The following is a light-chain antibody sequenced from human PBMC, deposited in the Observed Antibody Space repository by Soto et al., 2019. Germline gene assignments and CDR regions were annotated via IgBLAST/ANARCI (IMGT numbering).Light chain of an antibody. CDR2: GAS. J-gene: IGKJ1*01. V-gene: IGKV3-20*01. CDR1: QSVSNNY. Sequence: EIVLTQSPGTLSLSPGERATLSCRASQSVSNNYLAWYQQRPGQAPRLLTYGASRRAIGIPDRFSGSGSGTDFTLTINRLEPEDFAVYYWQQYGNSPWTFGQGTKVEIK. CDR3: QQYGNSPWT.